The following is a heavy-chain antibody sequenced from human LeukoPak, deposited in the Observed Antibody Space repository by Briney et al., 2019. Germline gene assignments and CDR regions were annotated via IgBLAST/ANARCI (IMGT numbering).Heavy chain of an antibody. CDR1: GFTFRKAW. Sequence: GGSLRLSCAASGFTFRKAWMSWVRQAPGKGLEWVGRIKSKTDGGTTDYAAPVKGRFTISRDDSKNTLYLQMNSLKTEDTAVYYCTTESDIVVISHFDYWGQGTLVTVSS. CDR2: IKSKTDGGTT. CDR3: TTESDIVVISHFDY. D-gene: IGHD2-15*01. V-gene: IGHV3-15*01. J-gene: IGHJ4*02.